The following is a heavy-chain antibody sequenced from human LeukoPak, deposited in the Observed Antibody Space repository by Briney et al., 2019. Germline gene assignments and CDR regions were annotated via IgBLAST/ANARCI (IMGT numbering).Heavy chain of an antibody. V-gene: IGHV4-34*01. J-gene: IGHJ3*01. CDR1: GGPFSGYY. CDR3: ARAKGYFDNSGTDAFDF. CDR2: INHSGNT. D-gene: IGHD3-22*01. Sequence: SETLSLTCAVYGGPFSGYYWSWMRQPPGKGLEWIGEINHSGNTNYNPSLKSRVTTSVDTSKNQFSLKLSAVTAADTAVYYCARAKGYFDNSGTDAFDFWGQGTMVTVSS.